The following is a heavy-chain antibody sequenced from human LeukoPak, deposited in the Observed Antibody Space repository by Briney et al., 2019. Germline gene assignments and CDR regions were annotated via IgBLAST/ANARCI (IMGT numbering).Heavy chain of an antibody. Sequence: GSLRPSCAASGFTFSSYWMSWVRQAPGKGLEWVANIKQDGSEKYYVDSVKGRFTISRDNAKNSLYLQMNSLRAEDTAVYYCARAVRYFDWLYFDYWGQGTLVTVSS. D-gene: IGHD3-9*01. CDR3: ARAVRYFDWLYFDY. CDR1: GFTFSSYW. V-gene: IGHV3-7*03. J-gene: IGHJ4*02. CDR2: IKQDGSEK.